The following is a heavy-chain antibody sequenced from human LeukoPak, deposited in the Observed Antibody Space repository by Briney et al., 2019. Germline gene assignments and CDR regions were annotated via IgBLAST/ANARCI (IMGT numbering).Heavy chain of an antibody. V-gene: IGHV3-30*03. D-gene: IGHD6-13*01. CDR2: ISYDGSNK. J-gene: IGHJ4*02. Sequence: GGSLRLSCAASGFTFSSYGRDWVRQAPGKGLEWVAVISYDGSNKYYADSVKGRFTISRDNSKNTLYLQMNSLRAEDTAVYYCALSSSWYGGFFDYWGQGTLVTVSS. CDR3: ALSSSWYGGFFDY. CDR1: GFTFSSYG.